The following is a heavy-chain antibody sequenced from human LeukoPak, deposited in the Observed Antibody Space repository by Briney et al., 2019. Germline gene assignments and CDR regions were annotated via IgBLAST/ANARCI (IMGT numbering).Heavy chain of an antibody. CDR3: ARQPRHYDYVWGSYRSRQFDY. J-gene: IGHJ4*02. V-gene: IGHV4-39*01. CDR2: IYYSGST. D-gene: IGHD3-16*02. CDR1: GGSISSSSYY. Sequence: SETLSLTCTVSGGSISSSSYYWGWIRQPPGKGLEWIGSIYYSGSTYYNPSLKSRVTISVDTSKNQFSLKVSSVTAADTAVYYCARQPRHYDYVWGSYRSRQFDYWGQGTLVTVSS.